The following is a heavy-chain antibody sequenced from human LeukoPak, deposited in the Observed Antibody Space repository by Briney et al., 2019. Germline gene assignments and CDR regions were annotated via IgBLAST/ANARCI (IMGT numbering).Heavy chain of an antibody. Sequence: PGGSLRLSCAASGFTFSSYSMNWVRQAPGKGLEWVSSISSSSSYIYYADSVKGRFTISRDNAKNSLYLQMNSLRAEDTAVYYCARGEDNADEYLREDYWGQGILVTVSS. D-gene: IGHD3-16*01. V-gene: IGHV3-21*01. CDR3: ARGEDNADEYLREDY. J-gene: IGHJ4*02. CDR1: GFTFSSYS. CDR2: ISSSSSYI.